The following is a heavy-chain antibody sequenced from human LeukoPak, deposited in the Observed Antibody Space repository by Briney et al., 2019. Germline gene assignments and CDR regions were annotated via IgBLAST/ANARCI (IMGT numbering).Heavy chain of an antibody. CDR1: GFTFSSYA. Sequence: GGSLRLSCAASGFTFSSYAMHWVRQAPGKGLEWVAVISYDGSNKYYADSVKGRFTISRDNSKNTLYLQMNSLRAEDTAVYYCARDRRRRRWAHYYYYYGMDVWGQGTTVTVSS. J-gene: IGHJ6*02. V-gene: IGHV3-30-3*01. CDR2: ISYDGSNK. CDR3: ARDRRRRRWAHYYYYYGMDV. D-gene: IGHD1-26*01.